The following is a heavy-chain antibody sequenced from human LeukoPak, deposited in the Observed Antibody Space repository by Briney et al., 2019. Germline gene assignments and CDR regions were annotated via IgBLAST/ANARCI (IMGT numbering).Heavy chain of an antibody. CDR1: GFTFSSYA. CDR3: ARDGLYYYDSSGYYNFDY. D-gene: IGHD3-22*01. J-gene: IGHJ4*02. Sequence: GGSLRLSCAASGFTFSSYAMGWVRQAPGKGLEWVSVISGSGASTYYADSVKGRFTISRDDSKNTLYLQMNSLRAEDTAVYYCARDGLYYYDSSGYYNFDYWGQGTLVTVSS. CDR2: ISGSGAST. V-gene: IGHV3-23*01.